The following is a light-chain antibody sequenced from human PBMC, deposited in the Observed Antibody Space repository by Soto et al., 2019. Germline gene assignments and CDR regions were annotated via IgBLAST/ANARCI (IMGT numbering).Light chain of an antibody. CDR3: CSYASGGTYV. V-gene: IGLV2-23*01. CDR2: EGS. Sequence: TSSDIGSYNLVSWYQQHPGKAPKLMIYEGSKRPAGVSDRLSGSRSGNTASLTISGLQAEDEADYYCCSYASGGTYVFGTGTKVTVL. J-gene: IGLJ1*01. CDR1: SSDIGSYNL.